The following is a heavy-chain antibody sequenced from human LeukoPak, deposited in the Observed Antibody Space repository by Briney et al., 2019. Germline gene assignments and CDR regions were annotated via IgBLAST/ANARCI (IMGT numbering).Heavy chain of an antibody. CDR2: ISSSSSYI. CDR3: ARDQGGVVVPAAITLNWFDP. V-gene: IGHV3-21*01. Sequence: KPGGSLRLSCAASGFTFSSYSMNWVRQAPGKGREWVSSISSSSSYIYYAHSVKGRFTISRDNAKNSLYLQMNSLRAEDTAVYYCARDQGGVVVPAAITLNWFDPWGQGTLVTVSS. CDR1: GFTFSSYS. D-gene: IGHD2-2*01. J-gene: IGHJ5*02.